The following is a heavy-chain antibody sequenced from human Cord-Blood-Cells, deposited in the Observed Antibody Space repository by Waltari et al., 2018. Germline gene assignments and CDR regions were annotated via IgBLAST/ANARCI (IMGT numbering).Heavy chain of an antibody. J-gene: IGHJ3*02. D-gene: IGHD1-1*01. CDR3: ARHTTGDDAFDI. V-gene: IGHV4-39*01. CDR2: IYYSWST. CDR1: GGSISSSSYY. Sequence: QLQLQESGPGLVKPSETLSLTCTVSGGSISSSSYYWGWIRQPPGKGWAWIGSIYYSWSTYYNPSLKSRVTISVDTSKNQFSLKLSSVTAADTAVYYCARHTTGDDAFDIWGQGTMVTVSS.